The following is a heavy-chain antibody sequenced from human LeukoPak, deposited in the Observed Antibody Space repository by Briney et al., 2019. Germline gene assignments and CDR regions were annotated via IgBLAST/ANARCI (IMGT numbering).Heavy chain of an antibody. CDR1: GFIFSSSW. CDR3: ASMFNWNYGKDY. J-gene: IGHJ4*02. CDR2: IKQDGSEK. V-gene: IGHV3-7*01. Sequence: LPGGSLRLSCVASGFIFSSSWMSWVRQAPGKGLEWVANIKQDGSEKDYADSVKGRFTISRDNAKNSLYLQMNSLRAEDTAVYYCASMFNWNYGKDYCGQGTLVTVSS. D-gene: IGHD1-7*01.